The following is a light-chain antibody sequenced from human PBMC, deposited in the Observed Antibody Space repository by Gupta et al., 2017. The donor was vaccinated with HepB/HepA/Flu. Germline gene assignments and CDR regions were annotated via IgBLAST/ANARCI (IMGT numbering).Light chain of an antibody. CDR3: LQRLEFPYT. J-gene: IGKJ2*01. CDR2: TLS. V-gene: IGKV2-40*01. Sequence: DIVMTQTPLSLPVTPGEPASISCRASQSLLNSDDGNTYLDWYLQKPGQSPHLLIYTLSSRASGVPDRVSGSGSGTDFTLKISWVEAEDVGVYYCLQRLEFPYTLGQGTKLEI. CDR1: QSLLNSDDGNTY.